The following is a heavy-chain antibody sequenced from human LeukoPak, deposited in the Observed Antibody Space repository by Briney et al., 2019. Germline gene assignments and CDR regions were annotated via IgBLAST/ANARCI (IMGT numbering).Heavy chain of an antibody. V-gene: IGHV4-39*01. Sequence: SETPSLTCTVSGGSISSSSYYWGWIRQPPGKGLEWIGSIYYSGSTYYNPSLKSRVTISVDTSKNQFSLKLSSVTAADTAVYYCASLKVLYYYDSSGHFDYWGQGTLVSVSS. CDR1: GGSISSSSYY. CDR3: ASLKVLYYYDSSGHFDY. D-gene: IGHD3-22*01. J-gene: IGHJ4*02. CDR2: IYYSGST.